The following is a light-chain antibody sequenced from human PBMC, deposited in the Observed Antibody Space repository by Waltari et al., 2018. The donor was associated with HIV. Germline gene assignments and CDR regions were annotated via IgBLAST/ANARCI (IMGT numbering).Light chain of an antibody. CDR3: QSSDTSGTY. Sequence: FELTQSPSMSVSPGQTARTTCSGDALPHLFAYWFQQKSGQAPVLLIFTDTERQTGIPARFSGSSSGTVATLTISGVRAEDEADYYCQSSDTSGTYFGGGTKLTVL. V-gene: IGLV3-25*03. CDR1: ALPHLF. CDR2: TDT. J-gene: IGLJ2*01.